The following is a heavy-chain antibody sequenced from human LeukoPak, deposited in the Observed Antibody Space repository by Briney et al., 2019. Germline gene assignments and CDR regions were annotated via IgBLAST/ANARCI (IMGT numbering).Heavy chain of an antibody. Sequence: GGSLRLSCAASGFTFSSYAMHWVRQAPGKGLEWVAVISYDGSNKYYADSVKGRFTISRDNSKNTLYLQMNSLRAEDTAVYYCARGTVTGLKIDYWGQGTLVTVSS. CDR2: ISYDGSNK. CDR1: GFTFSSYA. J-gene: IGHJ4*02. D-gene: IGHD4-17*01. V-gene: IGHV3-30*04. CDR3: ARGTVTGLKIDY.